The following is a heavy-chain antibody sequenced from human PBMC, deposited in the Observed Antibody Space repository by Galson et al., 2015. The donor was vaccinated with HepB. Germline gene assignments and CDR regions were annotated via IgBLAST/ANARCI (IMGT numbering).Heavy chain of an antibody. CDR3: AKVKWEPLPFDY. CDR1: GFTFSDAW. V-gene: IGHV3-15*01. J-gene: IGHJ4*02. D-gene: IGHD1-26*01. Sequence: SLRLSCAASGFTFSDAWMSWVRQAPGKGLEWIGFIKVKVDGGTTDYAAPVKGRFTISRDDSKNTLYLQMDSLKTEDTAVYYCAKVKWEPLPFDYWGRGTLVTVSS. CDR2: IKVKVDGGTT.